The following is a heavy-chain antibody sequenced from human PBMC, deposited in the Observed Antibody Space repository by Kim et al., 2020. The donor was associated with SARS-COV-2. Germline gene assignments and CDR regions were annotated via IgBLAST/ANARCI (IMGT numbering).Heavy chain of an antibody. Sequence: SVKVSCKASGFTFTSSAVQWVRQARGQRLEWIGWIVVGSGNTNYAQKFQERVTITRDMSTSTAYMELSSLRSEDTAVYYCAAATDYGDYGFDYWGQGTLVTVSS. D-gene: IGHD4-17*01. CDR2: IVVGSGNT. V-gene: IGHV1-58*01. CDR3: AAATDYGDYGFDY. J-gene: IGHJ4*02. CDR1: GFTFTSSA.